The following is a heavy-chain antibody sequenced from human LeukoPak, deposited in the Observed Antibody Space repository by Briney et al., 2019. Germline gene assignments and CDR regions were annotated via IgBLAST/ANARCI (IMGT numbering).Heavy chain of an antibody. Sequence: GGSLRLSCAASGFTVSSNYMSWVRQAPGKGLEWVSVIYSGGSTSYADSVKGRFTISRENAKNSLYLQMNSLRAEETAVYYCVRRDDSGSYFYWGQGTLVTVSS. CDR3: VRRDDSGSYFY. CDR1: GFTVSSNY. J-gene: IGHJ4*02. V-gene: IGHV3-53*01. D-gene: IGHD3-10*01. CDR2: IYSGGST.